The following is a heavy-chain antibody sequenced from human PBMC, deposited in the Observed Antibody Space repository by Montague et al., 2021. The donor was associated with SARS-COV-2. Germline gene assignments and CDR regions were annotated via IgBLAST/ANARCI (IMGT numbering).Heavy chain of an antibody. J-gene: IGHJ4*02. CDR1: GASISGYF. CDR3: ARGHYVGNGDFLDY. Sequence: SETLSLTCTVSGASISGYFWSWIRQPAGKGLEWIGRIYNSGTTNYNPSLRSRVTMSVDTSKNQFSLKLNSVTAADTAVYYCARGHYVGNGDFLDYWGQGTLVTVSS. CDR2: IYNSGTT. V-gene: IGHV4-4*07. D-gene: IGHD3-16*01.